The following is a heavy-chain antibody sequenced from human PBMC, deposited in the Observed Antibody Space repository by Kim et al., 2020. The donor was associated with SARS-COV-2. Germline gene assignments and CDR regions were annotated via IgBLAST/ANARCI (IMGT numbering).Heavy chain of an antibody. CDR3: AKVFNWNEGRGMDA. CDR1: GFTFSNYA. D-gene: IGHD1-1*01. CDR2: MSGGGGST. J-gene: IGHJ6*02. V-gene: IGHV3-23*01. Sequence: GGSLRLSCVASGFTFSNYAMSWVRQAPGKGLEWVSAMSGGGGSTYYAASVKGRFTISRDYSKNTLYLQMNTLGADDTAVYYCAKVFNWNEGRGMDAWGQGTAVTVS.